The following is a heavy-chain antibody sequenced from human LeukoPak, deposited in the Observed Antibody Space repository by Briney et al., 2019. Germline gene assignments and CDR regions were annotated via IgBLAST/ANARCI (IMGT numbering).Heavy chain of an antibody. CDR3: ARYYDFWSGYYRYGMDV. CDR1: GYTFTSYD. V-gene: IGHV1-8*01. Sequence: VASVKVSCKASGYTFTSYDINWVRQATGQGLEWMGWMNPNSGNTGYAQKFQGRVTMTRNTSISTAYMELSSLRSEDTAVYYCARYYDFWSGYYRYGMDVWGQGTTATVSS. D-gene: IGHD3-3*01. J-gene: IGHJ6*02. CDR2: MNPNSGNT.